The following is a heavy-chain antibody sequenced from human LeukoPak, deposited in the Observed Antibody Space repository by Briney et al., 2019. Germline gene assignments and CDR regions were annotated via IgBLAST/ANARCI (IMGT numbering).Heavy chain of an antibody. J-gene: IGHJ4*02. D-gene: IGHD4-17*01. CDR3: AKDIGHPQTTMTTVTTEDY. Sequence: GGSLRLSCAASGFTFSSYGMPWVRQAPGKGLEWVAVISYDGSNKYYADSVKGRFTISRDNSKNTLYLQMNSLRAEDTAVYYCAKDIGHPQTTMTTVTTEDYWGQGTLVTVSS. V-gene: IGHV3-30*18. CDR1: GFTFSSYG. CDR2: ISYDGSNK.